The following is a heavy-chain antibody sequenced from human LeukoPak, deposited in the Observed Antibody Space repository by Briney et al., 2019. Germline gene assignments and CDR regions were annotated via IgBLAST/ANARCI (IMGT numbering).Heavy chain of an antibody. Sequence: GGSLRLSCAASGFTFSSYAMSWVRQAPGKGLEWVSAISGSGGSTYYVDSVKGRFTISRDNSKNTLYLQMNSLRAEDTAVYYCAKEYDIVVVPAVAFDYWGQGTLVTVSS. CDR2: ISGSGGST. J-gene: IGHJ4*02. CDR1: GFTFSSYA. D-gene: IGHD2-2*01. CDR3: AKEYDIVVVPAVAFDY. V-gene: IGHV3-23*01.